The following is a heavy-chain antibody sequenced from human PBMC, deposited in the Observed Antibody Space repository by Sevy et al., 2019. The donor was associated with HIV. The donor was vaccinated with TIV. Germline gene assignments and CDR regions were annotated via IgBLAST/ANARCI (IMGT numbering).Heavy chain of an antibody. J-gene: IGHJ4*02. CDR3: ARDSYVYDSGGSFDS. V-gene: IGHV3-30*04. CDR1: GFSFSIHS. D-gene: IGHD6-25*01. Sequence: GGSLRLSCTASGFSFSIHSMHWVRQAPGKGLEWVSFILHEGSRQDYADSVKGRFIMSRDNSKSTGYLEMSGLRPEDTATYYCARDSYVYDSGGSFDSWGQGTLVTVSS. CDR2: ILHEGSRQ.